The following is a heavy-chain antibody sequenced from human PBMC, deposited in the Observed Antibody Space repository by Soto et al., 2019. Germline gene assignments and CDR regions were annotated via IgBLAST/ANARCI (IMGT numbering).Heavy chain of an antibody. CDR2: IYYSGST. D-gene: IGHD6-13*01. J-gene: IGHJ5*02. CDR3: ARGRSSSWYNWFDP. CDR1: GGSISSGGYY. V-gene: IGHV4-31*03. Sequence: PSETMSLTCTVSGGSISSGGYYWSWIRQHPGKGLEWMGYIYYSGSTYYNPSLKSRVTISVDTSKNQFSLKLSSVTAADTAVYYCARGRSSSWYNWFDPWGQGTLVTVSS.